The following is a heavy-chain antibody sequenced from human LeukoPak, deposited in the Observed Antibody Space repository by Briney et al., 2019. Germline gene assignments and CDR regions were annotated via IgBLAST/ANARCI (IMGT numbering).Heavy chain of an antibody. V-gene: IGHV4-38-2*01. CDR2: INHSGTT. CDR1: GYSISGDSY. CDR3: ARAHFCSGGSCRSVSDY. D-gene: IGHD2-15*01. Sequence: TSETLSLTCAVSGYSISGDSYWGWIRQPPGKGLDWIGGINHSGTTYYNPSLKSRVTISVDTSKNQFSLILTSVTAADTAVYYCARAHFCSGGSCRSVSDYWGQGTLVTVSS. J-gene: IGHJ4*02.